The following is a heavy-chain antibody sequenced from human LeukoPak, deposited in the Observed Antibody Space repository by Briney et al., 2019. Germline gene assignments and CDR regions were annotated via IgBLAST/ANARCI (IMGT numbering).Heavy chain of an antibody. CDR1: GYTFTGYY. Sequence: ASVKVSCKASGYTFTGYYMHWVRQAPGQGLEWMGWINPNSGGTNYAQKFQGRVTMTRDTSISTAYMELSRLRSDDTAVYYCAREGVGYSGYDENWFDPWGQGTLVTVSS. V-gene: IGHV1-2*02. J-gene: IGHJ5*02. D-gene: IGHD5-12*01. CDR3: AREGVGYSGYDENWFDP. CDR2: INPNSGGT.